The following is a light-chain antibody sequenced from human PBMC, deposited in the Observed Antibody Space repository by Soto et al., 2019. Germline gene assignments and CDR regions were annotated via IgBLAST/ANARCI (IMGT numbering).Light chain of an antibody. Sequence: DIQMTQSPSTLSASVGDRVTITCRASQSISSWLAWYQQKPGKAPKLLIYKASNLESGVPSRFSGSGSGTEFTITISSLQPDDFATYYCQQYHSSWTFGQGTKVEIK. CDR3: QQYHSSWT. J-gene: IGKJ1*01. CDR2: KAS. V-gene: IGKV1-5*03. CDR1: QSISSW.